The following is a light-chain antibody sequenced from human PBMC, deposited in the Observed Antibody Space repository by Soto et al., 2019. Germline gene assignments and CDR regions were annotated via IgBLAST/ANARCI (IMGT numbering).Light chain of an antibody. CDR3: QQFDTSPPST. Sequence: EIVLTQSPGTLSLSPGERATLSCRASHSVSSSYLAWYKQKPDQATRLLIYGASSRATGIPDRFSGSGSWTDFTLTISRREPEDFAVYYCQQFDTSPPSTIGQGTRLEIK. CDR1: HSVSSSY. CDR2: GAS. V-gene: IGKV3-20*01. J-gene: IGKJ5*01.